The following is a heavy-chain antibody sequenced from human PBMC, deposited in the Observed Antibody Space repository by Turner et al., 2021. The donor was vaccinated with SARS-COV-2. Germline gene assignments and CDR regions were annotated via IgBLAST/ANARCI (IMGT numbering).Heavy chain of an antibody. CDR1: GGPISSSSYY. D-gene: IGHD3-22*01. Sequence: QLQLQESGPGLVKPSETLSLPCTVPGGPISSSSYYWGWIRQPPGKGLEGIGSIYYIGSTYYNPSLKSRVTISVDTSKNQFSLKLSSVTAADTAVYYCVSEVVITTSQKYYYYYAMDVWGQGTTVTVSS. V-gene: IGHV4-39*01. CDR3: VSEVVITTSQKYYYYYAMDV. J-gene: IGHJ6*02. CDR2: IYYIGST.